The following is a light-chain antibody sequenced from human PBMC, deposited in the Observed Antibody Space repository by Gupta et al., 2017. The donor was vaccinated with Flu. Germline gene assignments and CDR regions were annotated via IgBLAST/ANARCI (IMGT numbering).Light chain of an antibody. J-gene: IGKJ2*01. V-gene: IGKV1-39*01. CDR1: QSITTY. Sequence: GDRVTITCRASQSITTYLHWYQQKPGKAPDLLIYAASSLQSGVPSRFSGSGSGTAFTLSISSLQPEDFATYFCQQSDSTPYTFGQGTKLEIK. CDR2: AAS. CDR3: QQSDSTPYT.